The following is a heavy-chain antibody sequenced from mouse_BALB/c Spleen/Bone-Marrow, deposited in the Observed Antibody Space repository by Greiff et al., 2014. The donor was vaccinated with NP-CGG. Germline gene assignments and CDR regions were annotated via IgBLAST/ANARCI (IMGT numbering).Heavy chain of an antibody. CDR2: IDPYYGDT. CDR1: GYSFSGYN. V-gene: IGHV1-39*01. CDR3: ARKAYYTNWWYFDV. D-gene: IGHD2-5*01. J-gene: IGHJ1*01. Sequence: VQLKESGPELVKPGASVKISCKASGYSFSGYNLNWVKQSNGQSLEWIGNIDPYYGDTTYNQKFKGKATLTVDRSSSTAYMQLKSLTSEDSAVYYCARKAYYTNWWYFDVWGAGTTVTVSS.